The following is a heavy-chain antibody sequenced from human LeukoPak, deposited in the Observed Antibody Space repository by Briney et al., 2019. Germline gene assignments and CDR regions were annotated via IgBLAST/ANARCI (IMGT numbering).Heavy chain of an antibody. Sequence: PSETLSLTCAVYGGSFSGYYWSWIRQPPGKGLEWIGEINHSGSTNYNPSLKSRVTISVDTSKNQFSLKLSSVTAADTAVCYCARGVVVAATLFDYWGQGTLVTVSS. CDR2: INHSGST. CDR3: ARGVVVAATLFDY. CDR1: GGSFSGYY. J-gene: IGHJ4*02. V-gene: IGHV4-34*01. D-gene: IGHD2-15*01.